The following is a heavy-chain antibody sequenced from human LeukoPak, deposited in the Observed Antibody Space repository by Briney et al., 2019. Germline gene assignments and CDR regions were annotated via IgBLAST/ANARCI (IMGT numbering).Heavy chain of an antibody. V-gene: IGHV1-69*06. J-gene: IGHJ4*02. CDR2: IIPIFGTA. CDR3: ARVGGSGSYPYYFDS. Sequence: GASVKVSRKASGGTFISYVVSWVRQAPGQGLEWMGGIIPIFGTANYAQNFQDRVTITADKFTSTAYMELSSLRSEDTAVYYCARVGGSGSYPYYFDSWGQGSLVTVSS. D-gene: IGHD3-10*01. CDR1: GGTFISYV.